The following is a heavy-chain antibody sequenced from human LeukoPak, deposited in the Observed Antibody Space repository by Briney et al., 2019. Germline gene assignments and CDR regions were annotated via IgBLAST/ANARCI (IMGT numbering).Heavy chain of an antibody. CDR3: ARAGRYYYDSRGGDFDY. CDR2: ISYDGSNK. CDR1: GFTFSSYA. D-gene: IGHD3-22*01. J-gene: IGHJ4*02. V-gene: IGHV3-30-3*01. Sequence: PGGSLRLSCAASGFTFSSYAMHWVRQAPGKGLEWVAVISYDGSNKYYADSVKGRFTISRDNSKNTLYLQMNSLRAEDTAVYYCARAGRYYYDSRGGDFDYWGQGTLVTVSS.